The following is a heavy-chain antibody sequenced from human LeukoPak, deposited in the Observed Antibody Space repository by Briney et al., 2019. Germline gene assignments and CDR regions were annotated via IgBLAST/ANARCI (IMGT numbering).Heavy chain of an antibody. D-gene: IGHD1-26*01. CDR1: GYSISSGYY. CDR2: IYHSGST. Sequence: SETLSLTCTVSGYSISSGYYWGWIRPPPGKGLEWIGSIYHSGSTYYNPSLKSRVTISVDTSKNQFSLKLSSVTAADTAVYYCARAIGSYDWFDPWGQGTLVTVSS. CDR3: ARAIGSYDWFDP. V-gene: IGHV4-38-2*02. J-gene: IGHJ5*02.